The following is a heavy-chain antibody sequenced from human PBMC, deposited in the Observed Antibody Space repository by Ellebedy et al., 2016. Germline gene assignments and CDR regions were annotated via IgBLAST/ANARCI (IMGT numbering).Heavy chain of an antibody. CDR1: GYTFTAYY. Sequence: ASVQVSCXASGYTFTAYYMHWVRQAPGQGLEWMGWINPNSGGTNYAQKFQGRVTMTRDTSISTAYMELMRLRSDDTAVYYCARVGNPNVSQGYSSTWTRNHYYGMDVWGQGTTVTVSS. CDR3: ARVGNPNVSQGYSSTWTRNHYYGMDV. J-gene: IGHJ6*02. D-gene: IGHD2-2*01. V-gene: IGHV1-2*02. CDR2: INPNSGGT.